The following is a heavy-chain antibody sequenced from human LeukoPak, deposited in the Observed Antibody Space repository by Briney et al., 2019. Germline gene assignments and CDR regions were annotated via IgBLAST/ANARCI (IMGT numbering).Heavy chain of an antibody. D-gene: IGHD3-22*01. CDR2: IIPIFGTA. CDR1: GGTFSSYA. V-gene: IGHV1-69*13. J-gene: IGHJ4*02. Sequence: PVASVKVSCKASGGTFSSYAISWVRQAPGQGLEWMGGIIPIFGTANYAQKFQGRVTITADESTSTAYMELSSLRSEDTAVYYCASLEYYYDSSGYLGYWGQGTLVTVSS. CDR3: ASLEYYYDSSGYLGY.